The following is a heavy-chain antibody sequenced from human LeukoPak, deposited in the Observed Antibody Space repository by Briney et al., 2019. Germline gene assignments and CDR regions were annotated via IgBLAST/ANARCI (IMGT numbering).Heavy chain of an antibody. CDR2: IYHSGST. Sequence: PSQTLSLTCAVSGGSTSSGGYSWSWIRQPPGKGLEWIGYIYHSGSTYYNPSLKSRVTISVDRSKNQFSLKLSSVTAADTAVYYCAREVYDSSGYYVGEYYFDYWGQGTLVTVSS. J-gene: IGHJ4*02. CDR3: AREVYDSSGYYVGEYYFDY. D-gene: IGHD3-22*01. V-gene: IGHV4-30-2*01. CDR1: GGSTSSGGYS.